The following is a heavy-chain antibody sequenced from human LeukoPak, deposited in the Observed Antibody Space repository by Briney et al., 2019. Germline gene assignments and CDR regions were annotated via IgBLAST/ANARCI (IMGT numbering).Heavy chain of an antibody. J-gene: IGHJ6*03. CDR1: GYTFTSYD. CDR2: MNPNSGNT. V-gene: IGHV1-8*03. D-gene: IGHD6-19*01. CDR3: ARGPGIAVALYYYYMDV. Sequence: ASVKVSCKASGYTFTSYDINWVRQATGQGLEWMGWMNPNSGNTGYAQKFQGRVTITRNTSISTAYMELSSLRSEDTAVYYCARGPGIAVALYYYYMDVWGKGTTVTVSS.